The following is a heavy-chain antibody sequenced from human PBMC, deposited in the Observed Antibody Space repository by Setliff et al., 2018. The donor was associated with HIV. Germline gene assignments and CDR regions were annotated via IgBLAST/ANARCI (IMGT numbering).Heavy chain of an antibody. CDR1: GLTFSNCG. CDR2: IRSDGSNK. D-gene: IGHD3-10*01. V-gene: IGHV3-30*02. J-gene: IGHJ4*02. CDR3: AKDKGQKYADY. Sequence: SLKISCATSGLTFSNCGMHWVRQAPGKGLEWVASIRSDGSNKYYADSVTGRFTISRDDSKNTLYLQMNSLRAEDTAVYYCAKDKGQKYADYWGQGTVVTVSS.